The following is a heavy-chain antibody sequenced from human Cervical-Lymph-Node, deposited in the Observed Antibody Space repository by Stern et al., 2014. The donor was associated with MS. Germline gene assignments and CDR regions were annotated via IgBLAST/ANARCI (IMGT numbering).Heavy chain of an antibody. CDR1: GFTFSDHY. Sequence: QVQLVESGGGLVKPGGSLRLSCVASGFTFSDHYMSWIRHAPGKGLEWVSYSSGSGSFVNYADSVKGRFTISRDNAKDSLYLQMNSLRAEDTAVYYCSREPRLTDYWGQGTLVSVSS. V-gene: IGHV3-11*01. J-gene: IGHJ4*02. CDR3: SREPRLTDY. CDR2: SSGSGSFV. D-gene: IGHD2-21*01.